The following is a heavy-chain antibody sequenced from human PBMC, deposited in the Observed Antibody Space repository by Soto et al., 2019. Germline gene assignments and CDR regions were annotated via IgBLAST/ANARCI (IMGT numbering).Heavy chain of an antibody. V-gene: IGHV4-59*01. CDR2: IYSSGST. D-gene: IGHD6-6*01. CDR1: GGSISSYY. CDR3: ARGLAGRPLWT. Sequence: ASETLSLTCTVSGGSISSYYWSWIRQPPGKGLEWTGYIYSSGSTYYNPSLKSRVTISVDTSKNQFSLKLSSVTAADTAVYYCARGLAGRPLWTWGQGTLVTVSS. J-gene: IGHJ5*02.